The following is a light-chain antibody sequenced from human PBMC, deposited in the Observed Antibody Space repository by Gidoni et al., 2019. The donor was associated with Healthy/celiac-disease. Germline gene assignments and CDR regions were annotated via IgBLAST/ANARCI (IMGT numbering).Light chain of an antibody. CDR1: SSHIGNNY. CDR2: EDN. V-gene: IGLV1-51*01. J-gene: IGLJ3*02. Sequence: QSVLTQPPSVSATPGKKVTISCSGSSSHIGNNYVSWYQQLPGTAPKLLIFEDNSRSSGIPARFSGSTSGTSATLDIIGRQSGDEADYYCVTWDSSMSVLFGGGTKLTVL. CDR3: VTWDSSMSVL.